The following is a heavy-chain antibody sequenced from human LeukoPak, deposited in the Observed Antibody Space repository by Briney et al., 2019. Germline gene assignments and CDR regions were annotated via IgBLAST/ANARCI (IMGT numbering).Heavy chain of an antibody. CDR2: INPSGGST. CDR1: GYTFTSYY. D-gene: IGHD1-14*01. V-gene: IGHV1-46*01. Sequence: ASVKVSCKASGYTFTSYYMHWVRQAPGQGLEWMGIINPSGGSTSYAQKFQGRVTMTRDTSTSTVYMELSSLRSEDTAVYYCARDTSSTGGTYGMDVWGQGTTVTVSS. J-gene: IGHJ6*02. CDR3: ARDTSSTGGTYGMDV.